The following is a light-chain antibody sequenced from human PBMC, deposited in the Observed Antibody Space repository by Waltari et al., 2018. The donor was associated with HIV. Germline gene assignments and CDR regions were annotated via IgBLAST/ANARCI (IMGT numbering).Light chain of an antibody. Sequence: SYELAQPLSVSVALGQTARITCGGKSIGRKSAHWYQQRPGQAPGLVIYRDNNRPSGIPERFSGSSSGNTATLTISRAQAGDESDYYCQIWDSSTVVFGGGTKLTVL. CDR2: RDN. J-gene: IGLJ2*01. V-gene: IGLV3-9*01. CDR1: SIGRKS. CDR3: QIWDSSTVV.